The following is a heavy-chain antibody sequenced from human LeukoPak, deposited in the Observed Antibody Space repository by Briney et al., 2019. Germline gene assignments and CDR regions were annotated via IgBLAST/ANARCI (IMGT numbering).Heavy chain of an antibody. Sequence: ASVKVSCKASGYTFTSHYMHWVRQAPGQGLGWMGIITPSGDTTTYTQKLQGRVTITSDMFTGTVYMELRSLTSEDTAVYYCARDVENGYNYFDLWVQGTPVVVSS. CDR2: ITPSGDTT. J-gene: IGHJ4*02. CDR3: ARDVENGYNYFDL. CDR1: GYTFTSHY. V-gene: IGHV1-46*01. D-gene: IGHD5-24*01.